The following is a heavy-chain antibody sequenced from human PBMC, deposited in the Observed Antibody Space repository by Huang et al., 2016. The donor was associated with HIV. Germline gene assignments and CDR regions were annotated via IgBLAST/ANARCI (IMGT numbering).Heavy chain of an antibody. CDR1: GFSFTHRA. V-gene: IGHV3-30*02. CDR3: AKTDYDSSGHPDH. CDR2: RSHDGDIK. J-gene: IGHJ5*02. Sequence: QVQLVESGGGVVQPGGSLRLSCAVSGFSFTHRAMHWVRQAPGKGLEWVALRSHDGDIKDYGDSVKGRSTISRDNSMHTLYLHVNSLRTDDTAVYFCAKTDYDSSGHPDHWGQGTLVTVSS. D-gene: IGHD3-22*01.